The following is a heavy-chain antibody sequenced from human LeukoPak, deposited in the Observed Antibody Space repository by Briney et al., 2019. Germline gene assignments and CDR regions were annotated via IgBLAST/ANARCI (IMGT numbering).Heavy chain of an antibody. D-gene: IGHD1-1*01. Sequence: SETLSLTCAVYGGSFSGYYWSWIRQPPGKGLEWIGEINHSGSTNYNPSLKSRVTISVETSKNQFSLKLSSVTAADTAVYYCARVNINNWHSCDYWGQGTLVTVSS. CDR2: INHSGST. J-gene: IGHJ4*02. CDR1: GGSFSGYY. V-gene: IGHV4-34*01. CDR3: ARVNINNWHSCDY.